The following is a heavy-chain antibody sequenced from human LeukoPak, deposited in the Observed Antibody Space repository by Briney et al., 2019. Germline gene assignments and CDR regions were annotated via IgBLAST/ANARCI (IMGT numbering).Heavy chain of an antibody. CDR2: IKQDGSEK. D-gene: IGHD3-10*01. Sequence: PGGSLRLSCAASGFTFSSYGMHWVRQAPGKGLEWVASIKQDGSEKYYVDSVKGRFTISRDNAKNSLYLQMNSLRAEDTAVYYCARSGHYYGSGIDYWGQGTLVTVSS. CDR3: ARSGHYYGSGIDY. J-gene: IGHJ4*02. CDR1: GFTFSSYG. V-gene: IGHV3-7*01.